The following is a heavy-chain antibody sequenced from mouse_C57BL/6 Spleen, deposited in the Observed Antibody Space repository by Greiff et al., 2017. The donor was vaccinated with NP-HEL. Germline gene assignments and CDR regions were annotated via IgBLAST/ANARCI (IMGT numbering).Heavy chain of an antibody. Sequence: VQLQQSGPELVKPGASVKISCKASGYTFTDYNMDWVKQSHGKSLEWIGDINPNNGGTIYNQKFKGKATLTVDKSSSTAYMELRSLTSEDTAVYYCARCDYGYLYAMDYWGQGTSGTVSS. D-gene: IGHD2-2*01. J-gene: IGHJ4*01. CDR3: ARCDYGYLYAMDY. CDR1: GYTFTDYN. V-gene: IGHV1-18*01. CDR2: INPNNGGT.